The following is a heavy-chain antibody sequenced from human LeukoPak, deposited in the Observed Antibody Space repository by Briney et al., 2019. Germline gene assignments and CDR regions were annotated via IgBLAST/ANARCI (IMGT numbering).Heavy chain of an antibody. D-gene: IGHD6-13*01. CDR1: GGSISSGGYY. CDR3: ARVSQSAAAARWFDP. CDR2: IYHSGST. V-gene: IGHV4-30-2*01. Sequence: SETLSLTCTVSGGSISSGGYYWSWIRQPPGKGPEWIGYIYHSGSTYYNPSLKSRVTISVDRSKNQFSLKLSSVTAADTAVYYCARVSQSAAAARWFDPWGQGTLVTVSS. J-gene: IGHJ5*02.